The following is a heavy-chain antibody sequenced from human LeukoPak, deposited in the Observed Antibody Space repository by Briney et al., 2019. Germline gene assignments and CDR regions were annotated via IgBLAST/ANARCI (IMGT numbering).Heavy chain of an antibody. J-gene: IGHJ4*02. CDR3: ARAPITVAGSALWY. Sequence: ASVKVSCKASGYTFTSYGINWLRQAPGQGLEWRGWISTYNGNTNYAQKLQGRVTMTTDTSTSTAYMELRNLRSDDTAVYYCARAPITVAGSALWYWGQGTLVTVSS. CDR2: ISTYNGNT. D-gene: IGHD6-19*01. V-gene: IGHV1-18*01. CDR1: GYTFTSYG.